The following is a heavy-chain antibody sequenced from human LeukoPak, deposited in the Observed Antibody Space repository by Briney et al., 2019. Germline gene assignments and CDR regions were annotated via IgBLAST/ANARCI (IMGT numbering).Heavy chain of an antibody. D-gene: IGHD3-9*01. CDR3: ARNPDPIRYFDWFDP. V-gene: IGHV1-18*01. J-gene: IGHJ5*02. CDR1: GGTFSSYT. CDR2: ISAYNGNT. Sequence: ASVKVSCKASGGTFSSYTISWVRQAPGQGLEWMGWISAYNGNTNYAQKLQGRVTMTTDTSTSTAYMELRSLRSDDTAVYYCARNPDPIRYFDWFDPWGQGTLVTVPS.